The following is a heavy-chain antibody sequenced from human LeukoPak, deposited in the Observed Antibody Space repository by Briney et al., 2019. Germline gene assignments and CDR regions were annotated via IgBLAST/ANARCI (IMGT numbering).Heavy chain of an antibody. CDR3: ARQTGSGLFILP. CDR1: GDSVNTNY. V-gene: IGHV4-59*08. D-gene: IGHD3/OR15-3a*01. CDR2: ISYSGTT. Sequence: PSETLSLTCSVSGDSVNTNYWTWIRQPPGKGLEWIGHISYSGTTKYNPSLKSRVTISLDTSKNQFSLKLNSVTAADTAVYYCARQTGSGLFILPGGQGTLVTVSS. J-gene: IGHJ4*02.